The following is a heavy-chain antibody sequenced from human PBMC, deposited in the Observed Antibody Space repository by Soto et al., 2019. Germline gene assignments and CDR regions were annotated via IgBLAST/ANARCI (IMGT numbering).Heavy chain of an antibody. CDR1: GGSISSGDYY. J-gene: IGHJ6*02. CDR2: IYYSGST. V-gene: IGHV4-30-4*01. Sequence: SETLSLTCTVSGGSISSGDYYWSWIRQPPGKGLEWIGYIYYSGSTYYNPSLKSRVTISVDTSKNQFSLKLSSVTAADTAVYYCARVSPPYCSSTSCSQYYYYYGMDVWGQGTTVTVSS. D-gene: IGHD2-2*01. CDR3: ARVSPPYCSSTSCSQYYYYYGMDV.